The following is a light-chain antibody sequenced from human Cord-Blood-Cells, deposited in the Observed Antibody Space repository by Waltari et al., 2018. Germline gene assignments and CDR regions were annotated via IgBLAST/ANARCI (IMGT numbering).Light chain of an antibody. V-gene: IGLV1-47*01. CDR2: RNN. CDR3: AAWDDSLSGWV. J-gene: IGLJ3*02. Sequence: QSVLTQPPSASGTPGQRVTISCSGSSSNIGSNYVYWYQQLPGTAPKLLISRNNRRPSGVPDRLYGAKFGTSASLAISGLRSEDEADYYCAAWDDSLSGWVFGGGTKLTVL. CDR1: SSNIGSNY.